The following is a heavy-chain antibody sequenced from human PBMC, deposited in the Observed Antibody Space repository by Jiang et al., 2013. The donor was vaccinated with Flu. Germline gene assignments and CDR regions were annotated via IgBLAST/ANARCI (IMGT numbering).Heavy chain of an antibody. CDR2: IKQDGSEK. CDR3: ARDRGYGSGSHYYFDY. V-gene: IGHV3-7*01. D-gene: IGHD3-10*01. J-gene: IGHJ4*02. CDR1: GFTFSSYW. Sequence: QLLESWGGLVQPGGSLRLSCAASGFTFSSYWMSWVRQAPGKGLEWVANIKQDGSEKYYVDSVKGRFTISRDNAKNSLYLQMNSLRAEDTAVYYCARDRGYGSGSHYYFDYWGQGTLVTVSS.